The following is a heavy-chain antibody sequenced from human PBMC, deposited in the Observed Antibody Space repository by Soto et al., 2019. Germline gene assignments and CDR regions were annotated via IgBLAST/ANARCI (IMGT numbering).Heavy chain of an antibody. J-gene: IGHJ6*02. D-gene: IGHD2-21*01. V-gene: IGHV3-21*01. CDR3: VRDYFMDV. Sequence: GPLRLSCAASGFTFSGDAMNWVRQAPGTGLEWVSSISTTSTYIYYADSVKGRFTISRDNANNSLHLQMNSLRAEDTAVYYCVRDYFMDVWCQGTMVTASS. CDR2: ISTTSTYI. CDR1: GFTFSGDA.